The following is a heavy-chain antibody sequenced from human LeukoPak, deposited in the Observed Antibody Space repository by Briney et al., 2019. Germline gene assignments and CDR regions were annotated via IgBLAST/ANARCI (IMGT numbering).Heavy chain of an antibody. CDR3: AKSQFSSGFDY. V-gene: IGHV4-39*07. CDR2: IYYTGNT. D-gene: IGHD6-19*01. CDR1: GGSISSSTSY. J-gene: IGHJ4*02. Sequence: SETLSLTCTVSGGSISSSTSYWGWIRQPPGKGLEWIGNIYYTGNTYYNPSLKSRVTISVDTSKNQFSLRLSSVTAADTAVYYCAKSQFSSGFDYWGQGTLVTVSS.